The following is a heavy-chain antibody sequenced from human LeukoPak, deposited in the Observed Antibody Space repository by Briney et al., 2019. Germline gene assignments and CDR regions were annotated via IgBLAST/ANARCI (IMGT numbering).Heavy chain of an antibody. J-gene: IGHJ6*02. Sequence: ASVKVSCKASGYTFTTYYMHWVRHAPGQGLEWIGIINPSGGSTTCAQKFQGRVTMTRDTSTTTVYVELSSLRSEDTAVYYCARRSDYYYHGMDVWGQGTTVTVSS. CDR1: GYTFTTYY. V-gene: IGHV1-46*01. CDR3: ARRSDYYYHGMDV. CDR2: INPSGGST.